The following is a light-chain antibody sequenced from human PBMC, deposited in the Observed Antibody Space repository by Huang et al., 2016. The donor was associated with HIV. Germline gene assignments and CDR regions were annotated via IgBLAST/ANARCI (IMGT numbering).Light chain of an antibody. V-gene: IGKV2-28*01. CDR1: QSLLHSDGYNY. J-gene: IGKJ5*01. Sequence: DLVMTQSPLSLPVTPGEPASISCRASQSLLHSDGYNYLDWYLQNPGQSPQLLIYLGSNRAAGVPDRFSGSGSGTDFTLKISRVEAEDVGVYYCMQALQTPLTFGQGTRLEIK. CDR2: LGS. CDR3: MQALQTPLT.